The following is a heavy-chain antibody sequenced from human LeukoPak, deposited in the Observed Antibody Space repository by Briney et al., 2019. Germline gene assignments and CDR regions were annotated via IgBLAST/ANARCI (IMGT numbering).Heavy chain of an antibody. J-gene: IGHJ4*02. CDR2: IYSGGST. V-gene: IGHV3-53*01. CDR1: GGSISSSNW. CDR3: ARDSRDGYNYFYY. Sequence: ETLSLTCAVSGGSISSSNWWSWVRQPPGKGLEWVSVIYSGGSTYYADSVKGRFTISRDNSKNTLYLQMNSLRAEDTAVYYCARDSRDGYNYFYYWGQGTLVTVSS. D-gene: IGHD5-24*01.